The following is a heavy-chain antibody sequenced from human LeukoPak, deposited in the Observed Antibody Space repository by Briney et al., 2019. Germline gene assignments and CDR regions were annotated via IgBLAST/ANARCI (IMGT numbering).Heavy chain of an antibody. D-gene: IGHD3-22*01. CDR3: ARVADYYDSSGYLHAEYFQH. V-gene: IGHV4-59*01. CDR1: GGSISSYY. CDR2: IYYSGST. Sequence: SETLSLTCTASGGSISSYYGSWIRQPPGKGLEWIGYIYYSGSTNYNPSLKRRVTISVDTSKDQFSLKLSSVTAADTAVYYCARVADYYDSSGYLHAEYFQHWGQGTLVTVSS. J-gene: IGHJ1*01.